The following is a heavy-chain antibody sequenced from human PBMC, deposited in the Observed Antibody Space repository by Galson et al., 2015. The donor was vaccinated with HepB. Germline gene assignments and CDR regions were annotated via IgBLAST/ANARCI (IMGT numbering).Heavy chain of an antibody. CDR1: GGSFSGYY. CDR3: ARGRGGGYYGVRRLYYFDY. J-gene: IGHJ4*02. CDR2: INHSGST. V-gene: IGHV4-34*01. D-gene: IGHD1-26*01. Sequence: ETLSLTCAVYGGSFSGYYWSWIRQPPGKGLEWIGEINHSGSTNYNPSLKSRVTISVDTSKNQFSLKLSSVTAADTAVYYCARGRGGGYYGVRRLYYFDYWGQGTLVTVSS.